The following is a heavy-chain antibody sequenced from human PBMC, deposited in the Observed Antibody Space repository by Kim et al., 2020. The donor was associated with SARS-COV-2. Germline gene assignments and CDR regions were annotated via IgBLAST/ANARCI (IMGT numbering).Heavy chain of an antibody. J-gene: IGHJ4*02. Sequence: PALKSRVTISVDTSKNQFSLKLSSVTAADTAVYYCARHYRIVVVPAAILPWGQGTLVTVSS. D-gene: IGHD2-2*01. CDR3: ARHYRIVVVPAAILP. V-gene: IGHV4-30-2*03.